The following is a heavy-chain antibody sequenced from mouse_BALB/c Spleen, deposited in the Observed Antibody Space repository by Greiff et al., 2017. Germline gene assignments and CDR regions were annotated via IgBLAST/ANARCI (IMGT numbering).Heavy chain of an antibody. V-gene: IGHV14-3*02. Sequence: EVQLQQSGAELVKPGASVKLSCTASGFNIKDTYMHWVKQRPEQGLEWIGRIDPANGNTKYDPKFQGKATITADTSSNTAYLQLSSLTSEDTAVYYCAPIYYGYDGVYFDYWGQGTTLTVSS. D-gene: IGHD2-2*01. CDR2: IDPANGNT. J-gene: IGHJ2*01. CDR3: APIYYGYDGVYFDY. CDR1: GFNIKDTY.